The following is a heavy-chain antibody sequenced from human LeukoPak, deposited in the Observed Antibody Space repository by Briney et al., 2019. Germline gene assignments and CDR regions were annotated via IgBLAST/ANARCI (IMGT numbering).Heavy chain of an antibody. Sequence: SETLSLTCTVSGDSISSSSYYWGWIRQPPGKGLEWIGNIYYSGRTYYNPSLKSRVTISVDTSKNQFSLKLSSVTAADTAVYYCARCHGVSGYDWEGDYWGQGTLVTVSS. D-gene: IGHD5-12*01. J-gene: IGHJ4*02. CDR2: IYYSGRT. V-gene: IGHV4-39*01. CDR3: ARCHGVSGYDWEGDY. CDR1: GDSISSSSYY.